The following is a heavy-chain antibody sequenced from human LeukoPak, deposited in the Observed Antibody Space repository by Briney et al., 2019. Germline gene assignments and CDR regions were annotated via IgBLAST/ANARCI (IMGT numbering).Heavy chain of an antibody. D-gene: IGHD5-18*01. V-gene: IGHV1-69*13. CDR2: MIPIFGTA. Sequence: SVKVSCKASGGTFSRYAMSWVRQAPGQGLEWMGGMIPIFGTANYAQKFQGTVTITADESTSTSYMELSSLRSEDTAVYYCARGSSRGYSGRYNWFDPWGQGTLVTVSS. CDR3: ARGSSRGYSGRYNWFDP. J-gene: IGHJ5*02. CDR1: GGTFSRYA.